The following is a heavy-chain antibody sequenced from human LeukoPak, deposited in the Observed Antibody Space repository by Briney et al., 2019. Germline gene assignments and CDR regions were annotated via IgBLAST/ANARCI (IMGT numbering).Heavy chain of an antibody. V-gene: IGHV3-30*02. CDR3: AKEVYSYGPFDY. D-gene: IGHD5-18*01. J-gene: IGHJ4*02. Sequence: GGSLRLSCAASGFTFSSYGMHWVRQAPGKGLEWVAFIRYDGTNKYYADSVKGRFTISRDNSKNPLYLQTNSLRYEDTAVYYCAKEVYSYGPFDYWGQGGLLTVSS. CDR2: IRYDGTNK. CDR1: GFTFSSYG.